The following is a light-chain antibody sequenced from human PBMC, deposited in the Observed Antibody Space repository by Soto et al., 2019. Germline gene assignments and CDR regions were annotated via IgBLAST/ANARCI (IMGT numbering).Light chain of an antibody. CDR1: SSDIGGYNY. J-gene: IGLJ2*01. CDR3: SSYSSTTRVV. CDR2: EVS. Sequence: QSALTQPASVSGSPGQSITISCTGTSSDIGGYNYVSWYQHYPGKAPKIMIYEVSNRPSGVSHRFSGSKSVNTASLTISGLQAEDEADYYCSSYSSTTRVVFGGGTKLTVL. V-gene: IGLV2-14*01.